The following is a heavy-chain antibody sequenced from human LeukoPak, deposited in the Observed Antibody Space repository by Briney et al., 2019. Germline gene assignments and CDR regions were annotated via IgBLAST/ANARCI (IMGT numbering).Heavy chain of an antibody. Sequence: SETLSLTCTVSDDSISSYYWSWIRQPPGKELEWIGYIYYSGSTNYNPSLKSRVTISVDTSKNQFFLILSSVTAADTAVYYCARIYGDYVDYWGQGTLVTVSS. CDR2: IYYSGST. V-gene: IGHV4-59*01. J-gene: IGHJ4*02. CDR3: ARIYGDYVDY. D-gene: IGHD4-17*01. CDR1: DDSISSYY.